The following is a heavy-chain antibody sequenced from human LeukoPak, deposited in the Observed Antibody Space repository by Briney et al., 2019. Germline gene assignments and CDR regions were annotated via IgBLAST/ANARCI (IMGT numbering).Heavy chain of an antibody. CDR2: INPDSGVR. V-gene: IGHV1-2*02. CDR1: GYTFIGYY. D-gene: IGHD3-22*01. J-gene: IGHJ4*01. CDR3: ARDPSRDSSGFPFDY. Sequence: ASVTVSCKASGYTFIGYYMQWVRQAPGQGPEWMGWINPDSGVRNLAQKFQGRITLTTDTSISTAFMELSRLTSDDTAVYYCARDPSRDSSGFPFDYWGHGTLVTVSS.